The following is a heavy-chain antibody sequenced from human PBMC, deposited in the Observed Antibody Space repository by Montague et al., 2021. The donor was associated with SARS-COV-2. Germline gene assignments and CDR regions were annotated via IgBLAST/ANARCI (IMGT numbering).Heavy chain of an antibody. Sequence: SETLSLTCTVSGGSISSSSYCWGWIRQPPGKGLEWIGSIYYSGSTNYXPSLKSRVTISVDTSKNQFSLKLSSVTAADTAVYYCAIPMVRGFSRAFDIWGQGTMVTVSS. J-gene: IGHJ3*02. CDR2: IYYSGST. D-gene: IGHD3-10*01. CDR3: AIPMVRGFSRAFDI. V-gene: IGHV4-39*07. CDR1: GGSISSSSYC.